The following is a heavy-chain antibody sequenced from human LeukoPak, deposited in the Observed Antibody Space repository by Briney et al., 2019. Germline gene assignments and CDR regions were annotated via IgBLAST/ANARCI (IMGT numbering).Heavy chain of an antibody. CDR2: INHSGST. D-gene: IGHD3-3*01. J-gene: IGHJ4*02. CDR1: GGSFSGYY. CDR3: ARSQKVFWSGYYRFDY. Sequence: PSETLSLTCAVYGGSFSGYYWSWIRQPPGKGLEWIGEINHSGSTNYNPSLKSRVTISVDTSKNQFSLKLSSVTAADTAVYYCARSQKVFWSGYYRFDYWGQGTLVTVSS. V-gene: IGHV4-34*01.